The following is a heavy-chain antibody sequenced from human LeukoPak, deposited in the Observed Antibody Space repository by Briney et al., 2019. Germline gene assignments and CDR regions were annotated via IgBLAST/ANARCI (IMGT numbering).Heavy chain of an antibody. CDR2: IKPGSGGT. V-gene: IGHV1-2*02. CDR1: GYTFSDHY. CDR3: ARDLGGNSFDY. J-gene: IGHJ4*02. D-gene: IGHD4-23*01. Sequence: GASVMVSCKASGYTFSDHYMHWVRQAPGQGLEWMGWIKPGSGGTNYAQKFKGRVTMTRDMSISTAYMELSSLRSDDTAVYYCARDLGGNSFDYWGQGTLVTVSS.